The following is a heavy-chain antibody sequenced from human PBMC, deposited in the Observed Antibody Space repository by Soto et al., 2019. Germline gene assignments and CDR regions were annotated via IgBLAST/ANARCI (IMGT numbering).Heavy chain of an antibody. CDR1: GYSFHNSG. J-gene: IGHJ5*01. Sequence: ASVKVSCKTSGYSFHNSGISWVRQAPGQGLEWMGWISVLNGYAHYGQKFQGRVIMTADTFTSTAYMELRGLRSDDTAMYYCSKNGNTWFASWGQGTPVTVSS. D-gene: IGHD1-1*01. V-gene: IGHV1-18*01. CDR3: SKNGNTWFAS. CDR2: ISVLNGYA.